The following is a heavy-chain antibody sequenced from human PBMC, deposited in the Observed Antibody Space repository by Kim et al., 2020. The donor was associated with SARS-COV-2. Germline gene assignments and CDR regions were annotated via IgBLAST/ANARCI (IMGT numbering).Heavy chain of an antibody. Sequence: SETLSLTCTVSGGSISSGGHFSSWIRHHTGKGPEWIGYIYYSGTTYYNPSLENRVTVSVDTSKNQFSLKLISVTAADTAVYYCSTGWGTIVGVGNWFDSWGQGTLVIVSP. D-gene: IGHD1-26*01. CDR1: GGSISSGGHF. CDR3: STGWGTIVGVGNWFDS. V-gene: IGHV4-31*03. CDR2: IYYSGTT. J-gene: IGHJ5*01.